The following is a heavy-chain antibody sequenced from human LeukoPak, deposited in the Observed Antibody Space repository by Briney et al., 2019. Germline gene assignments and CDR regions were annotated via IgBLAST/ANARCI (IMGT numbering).Heavy chain of an antibody. J-gene: IGHJ4*02. CDR2: INHSGTT. V-gene: IGHV4-34*01. Sequence: SETLSLTCAVYGRSFSDYYWSWIRQPPGKGQEWIGEINHSGTTNYNPSLKSRVTISADTSKSHFSLKLSSVTAADTAVYYCARGRSLLMVYGMFRGFDYWGQGTLVTVSS. CDR3: ARGRSLLMVYGMFRGFDY. D-gene: IGHD2-8*01. CDR1: GRSFSDYY.